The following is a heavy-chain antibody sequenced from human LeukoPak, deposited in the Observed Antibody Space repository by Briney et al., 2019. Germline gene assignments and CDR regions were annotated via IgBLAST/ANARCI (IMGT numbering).Heavy chain of an antibody. D-gene: IGHD3-22*01. J-gene: IGHJ6*02. Sequence: GASVKVSCKASGGTFSSYAISWVRQAPGQGLEWMGRIIPILGIANYAQKFQGRDTITADKSTSTAYMELSSLRSEDTAVYYCATARYYDSSGYSANYYYYGMDVWGQGTMVTVSS. CDR2: IIPILGIA. CDR1: GGTFSSYA. V-gene: IGHV1-69*04. CDR3: ATARYYDSSGYSANYYYYGMDV.